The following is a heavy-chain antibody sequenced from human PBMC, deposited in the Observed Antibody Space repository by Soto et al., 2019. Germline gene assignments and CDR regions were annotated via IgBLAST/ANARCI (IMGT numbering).Heavy chain of an antibody. Sequence: GGSLRLSCAASGLTFSSYAMHWVRQAPGKGLEWVAVISYDGSNKYYADSVKGRFTISRGNSKNTLYLQMNSLRAEDTAVYYCARDWQHPRLPRFAYRGKGTRCTASS. V-gene: IGHV3-30-3*01. CDR2: ISYDGSNK. CDR1: GLTFSSYA. D-gene: IGHD6-13*01. J-gene: IGHJ4*02. CDR3: ARDWQHPRLPRFAY.